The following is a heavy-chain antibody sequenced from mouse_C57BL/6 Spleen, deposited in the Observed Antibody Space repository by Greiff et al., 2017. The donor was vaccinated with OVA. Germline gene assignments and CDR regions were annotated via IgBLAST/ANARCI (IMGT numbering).Heavy chain of an antibody. CDR3: ARKGGLRYYFDY. D-gene: IGHD1-1*01. V-gene: IGHV1-53*01. CDR2: INPSNGGT. J-gene: IGHJ2*01. Sequence: QVQLQQPGPELVKPGASVKLSCKASGYTFTSYWMHWVKQRPGQGLEWIGNINPSNGGTNYNEKFKSKATLTVDKSSSTAYMQLSSLTSEDSAVYYCARKGGLRYYFDYWGQGTTLTVSS. CDR1: GYTFTSYW.